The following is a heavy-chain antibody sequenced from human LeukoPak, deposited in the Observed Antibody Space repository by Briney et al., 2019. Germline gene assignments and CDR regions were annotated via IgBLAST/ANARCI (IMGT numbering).Heavy chain of an antibody. CDR3: ARQADSKTPVDY. D-gene: IGHD4-4*01. V-gene: IGHV4-59*08. Sequence: PSETLSLTCTVSGGSISSYYWSWIRQPPGKGLEWIGYIYYSGSTNYNPSLKSRVTISVDTSKNQFSLKLSSVTAADPAVYYCARQADSKTPVDYWGQGTLVTVSS. J-gene: IGHJ4*02. CDR2: IYYSGST. CDR1: GGSISSYY.